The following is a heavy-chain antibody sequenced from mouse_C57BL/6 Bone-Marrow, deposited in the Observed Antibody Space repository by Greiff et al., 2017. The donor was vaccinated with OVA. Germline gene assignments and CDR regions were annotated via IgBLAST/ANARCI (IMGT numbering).Heavy chain of an antibody. CDR3: ARRDDGYEAFAY. CDR2: INSDGGST. J-gene: IGHJ3*01. D-gene: IGHD2-2*01. V-gene: IGHV5-2*01. CDR1: EYEFPSHD. Sequence: EVQLVESGGGLVQPGESLKLSCESNEYEFPSHDMSWVRKTPEKRLELVAAINSDGGSTYYPDTMERRFIISRDNTKKTLYLQMSSLRSEDTAVDYCARRDDGYEAFAYWGQGTLVTVSA.